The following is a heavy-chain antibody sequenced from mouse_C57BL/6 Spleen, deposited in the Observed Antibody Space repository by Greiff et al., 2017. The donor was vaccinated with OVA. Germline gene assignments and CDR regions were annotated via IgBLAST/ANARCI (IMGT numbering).Heavy chain of an antibody. V-gene: IGHV1-50*01. D-gene: IGHD4-1*01. CDR2: IDPSDSYT. CDR1: GYTFTSYW. J-gene: IGHJ2*01. Sequence: QVQLQQPGAELVKPGASVKLSCKASGYTFTSYWMQWVKQRPGQGLEWIGEIDPSDSYTNYNQKFKGKATLTVDTSSSTAYMQLSSLTSEDSAVYYCARRLTVYYFDYWGQGTTLTVSS. CDR3: ARRLTVYYFDY.